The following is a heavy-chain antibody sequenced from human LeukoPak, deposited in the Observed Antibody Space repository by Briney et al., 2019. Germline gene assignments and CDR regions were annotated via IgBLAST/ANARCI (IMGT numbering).Heavy chain of an antibody. CDR1: GFTFSSYS. Sequence: GGSLRLSCAASGFTFSSYSMNWVRQAPGKGLEWVSSISSSSSYIYYADSVKGRFTISRDNAKNSLYLQMNSLRAEDTAVYYCARDGYCTNGVCRYYFDYWGQGTLVTVSS. V-gene: IGHV3-21*01. CDR2: ISSSSSYI. J-gene: IGHJ4*02. CDR3: ARDGYCTNGVCRYYFDY. D-gene: IGHD2-8*01.